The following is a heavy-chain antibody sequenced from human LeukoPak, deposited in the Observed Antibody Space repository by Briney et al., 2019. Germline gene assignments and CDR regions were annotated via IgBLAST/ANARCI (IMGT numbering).Heavy chain of an antibody. CDR1: GFTFSSYW. V-gene: IGHV3-7*01. D-gene: IGHD6-13*01. CDR2: IKQDGSEK. CDR3: ARDPGTHYGSSWYYGMDV. J-gene: IGHJ6*02. Sequence: GGSLRLSCAASGFTFSSYWMSWVRQAPGKGLEWVANIKQDGSEKYYVDSVKGRFTISRDNAKNSLYLQMNSLRAEDTAVYYCARDPGTHYGSSWYYGMDVWGQETTVTVSS.